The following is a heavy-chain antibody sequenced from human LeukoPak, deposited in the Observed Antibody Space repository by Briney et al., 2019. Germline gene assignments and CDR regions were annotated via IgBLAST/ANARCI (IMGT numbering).Heavy chain of an antibody. Sequence: GASVKVSCKAPGYTFTSYDINWVRQATGQGLEWMGWMNPNSGNTGYAQKFQGRVTITRNTSISTAYMELSSLTSEDTAMYYCARDLRFSGSYSDFFDYWGQGTLVTVTS. CDR1: GYTFTSYD. D-gene: IGHD1-26*01. CDR3: ARDLRFSGSYSDFFDY. V-gene: IGHV1-8*03. J-gene: IGHJ4*02. CDR2: MNPNSGNT.